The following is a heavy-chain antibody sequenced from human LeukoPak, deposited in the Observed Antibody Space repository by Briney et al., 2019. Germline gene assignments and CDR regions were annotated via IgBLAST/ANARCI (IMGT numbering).Heavy chain of an antibody. J-gene: IGHJ4*02. CDR2: IPYDGSNK. CDR1: GFTFSSYA. CDR3: ARGPYSRVDY. Sequence: GGSLRLSCAASGFTFSSYAMHWVRQAPGKGLEWVAVIPYDGSNKYYADSVKGRFTISRDNSKNTLYLQMNSLRAEDTAVYYCARGPYSRVDYWGQGTLVTVSS. D-gene: IGHD6-13*01. V-gene: IGHV3-30*04.